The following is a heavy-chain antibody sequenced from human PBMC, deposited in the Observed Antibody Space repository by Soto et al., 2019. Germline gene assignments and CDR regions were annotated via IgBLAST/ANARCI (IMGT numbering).Heavy chain of an antibody. CDR2: IYYSGST. J-gene: IGHJ4*02. Sequence: SETMSLTCTVSGGSLSRGGYYWSWIRQHPGKGLEWIGYIYYSGSTYYNPSLKSRVTISVDTSKNQFSLKLSSVTAEDTAVYYCARAPDVWGQGTLVTVSS. CDR3: ARAPDV. V-gene: IGHV4-31*03. CDR1: GGSLSRGGYY.